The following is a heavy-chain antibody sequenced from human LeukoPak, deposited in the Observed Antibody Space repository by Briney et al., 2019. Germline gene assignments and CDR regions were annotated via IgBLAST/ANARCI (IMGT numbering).Heavy chain of an antibody. CDR3: ARARATYYYDSSGYFDFDY. D-gene: IGHD3-22*01. J-gene: IGHJ4*02. V-gene: IGHV1-2*06. CDR1: GYTFTSNY. CDR2: INPNSGGT. Sequence: ASVKVSCKASGYTFTSNYIHWVRQAPGQGLEWMGRINPNSGGTNYAQKFQGRVTMTRDTSISTAYMELSRLRSDDTAVYYCARARATYYYDSSGYFDFDYWGQGTLVTVSS.